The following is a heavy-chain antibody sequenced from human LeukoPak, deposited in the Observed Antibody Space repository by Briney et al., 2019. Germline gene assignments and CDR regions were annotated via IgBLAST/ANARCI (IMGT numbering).Heavy chain of an antibody. CDR3: ATGRSGYFDS. Sequence: GGSLRLSCAASGLTLSNAWMTWVRQAPGKGLEWVARIKSKSDGGIKDYAATVKGTFTISRDDSENTVYLQMNSLKIEDSAVYYCATGRSGYFDSWGQGTLVFVSS. CDR1: GLTLSNAW. J-gene: IGHJ4*02. CDR2: IKSKSDGGIK. V-gene: IGHV3-15*01.